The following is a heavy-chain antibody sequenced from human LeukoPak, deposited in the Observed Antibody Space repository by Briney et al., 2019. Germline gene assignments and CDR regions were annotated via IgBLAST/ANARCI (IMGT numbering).Heavy chain of an antibody. CDR2: MNPNSGNT. Sequence: ASVKVSCKASGYTFTGYYMHWVRQATGQGLEWMGWMNPNSGNTGYAQKFQGRVTMTRNTSISTAYMELSSLRSEDTAVYYCARGGGYSGYADYWGQGTLVTVSS. J-gene: IGHJ4*02. D-gene: IGHD5-12*01. CDR3: ARGGGYSGYADY. CDR1: GYTFTGYY. V-gene: IGHV1-8*02.